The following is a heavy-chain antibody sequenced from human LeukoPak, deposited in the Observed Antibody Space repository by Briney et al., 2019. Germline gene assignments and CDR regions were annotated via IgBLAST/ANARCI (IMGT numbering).Heavy chain of an antibody. CDR2: INSDGSST. Sequence: GGSLRLSCAASGFSFSSYWMHWVRQAPGKGLVWVSRINSDGSSTSYADSVKGRFTISRDNAKNTLYLQMNSLRAEDTAVYYCAREVSGSSYFDYWGQGTLVTVSS. D-gene: IGHD1-26*01. V-gene: IGHV3-74*01. J-gene: IGHJ4*02. CDR1: GFSFSSYW. CDR3: AREVSGSSYFDY.